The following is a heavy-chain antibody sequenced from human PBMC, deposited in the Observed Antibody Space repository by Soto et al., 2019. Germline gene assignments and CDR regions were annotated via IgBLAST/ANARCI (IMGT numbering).Heavy chain of an antibody. V-gene: IGHV3-33*01. CDR3: ARDLYSSSSYFDY. CDR1: GFTFSSYG. J-gene: IGHJ4*02. CDR2: IWYDGSNK. Sequence: GGSLRLSCAASGFTFSSYGMHWVRQAPGKGLEWVAVIWYDGSNKYYADSVKGRFTISRDNSKNTLYLQMNSLRAEDMAVYYCARDLYSSSSYFDYWGQGTLVTVSS. D-gene: IGHD6-6*01.